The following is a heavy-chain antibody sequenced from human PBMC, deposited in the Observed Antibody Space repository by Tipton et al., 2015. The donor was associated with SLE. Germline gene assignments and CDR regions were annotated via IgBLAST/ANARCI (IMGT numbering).Heavy chain of an antibody. V-gene: IGHV4-59*08. Sequence: TLSLTCTVSGVSMSSHYWSWIRQPPGKGLEWIGYIHYSGSTYYNPSLKSRVTISVDTSKNQFSLKLSSLTAADTAVYYCARVDDFPTTWRFDPWGQGTLVTVSS. CDR3: ARVDDFPTTWRFDP. CDR2: IHYSGST. D-gene: IGHD5/OR15-5a*01. CDR1: GVSMSSHY. J-gene: IGHJ5*02.